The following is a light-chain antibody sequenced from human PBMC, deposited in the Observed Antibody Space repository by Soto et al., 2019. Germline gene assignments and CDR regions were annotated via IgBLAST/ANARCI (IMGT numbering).Light chain of an antibody. V-gene: IGKV3-20*01. CDR2: DAS. J-gene: IGKJ2*01. Sequence: ESALKQSPGTMSLSPGERAALSCRASQSVSSNCLAWYQQKPGQAPRLLIYDASSRATGIPDRFRGSGSGTDFTLTISRLEPEDFAVYYCQQYGSSPLYTFGQGTKLEIK. CDR1: QSVSSNC. CDR3: QQYGSSPLYT.